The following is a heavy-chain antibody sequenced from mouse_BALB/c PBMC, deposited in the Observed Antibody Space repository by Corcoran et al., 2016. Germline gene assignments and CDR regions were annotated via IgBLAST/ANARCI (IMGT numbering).Heavy chain of an antibody. Sequence: QIQLVQSGPELKKPGETVKISCKASGYTFTNYGMNWVKQAPGKGLKWMGWINTYTGEPTYADDFTGRFAFSLETSASTAYLQINNLKNEDMATYFCARVNYGSRGYARDYWGQGTAVTVSS. D-gene: IGHD1-1*01. CDR1: GYTFTNYG. CDR2: INTYTGEP. CDR3: ARVNYGSRGYARDY. J-gene: IGHJ4*01. V-gene: IGHV9-1*02.